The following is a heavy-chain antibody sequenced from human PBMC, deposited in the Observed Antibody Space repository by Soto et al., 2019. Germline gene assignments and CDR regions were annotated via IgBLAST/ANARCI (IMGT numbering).Heavy chain of an antibody. J-gene: IGHJ4*02. CDR1: GGSISSSSYY. V-gene: IGHV4-39*01. D-gene: IGHD2-15*01. Sequence: QLQLQESGPGLVKPSETLSLTCTVSGGSISSSSYYWGWIRQPPGKGLEWIGSIYYSGSTYYNPSLKSRVTISVDTSKNQFSLKLSSVTSADTAVYYSARLEVVVTDRYFDYWGPGTLVTVSS. CDR3: ARLEVVVTDRYFDY. CDR2: IYYSGST.